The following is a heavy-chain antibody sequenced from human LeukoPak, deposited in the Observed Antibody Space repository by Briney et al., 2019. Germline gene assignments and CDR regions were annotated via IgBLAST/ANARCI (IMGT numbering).Heavy chain of an antibody. CDR1: GGSISSYY. Sequence: SETLSLTCTVSGGSISSYYWSWIRQPPGKGLEWIGYIYYSGSTNYNPSLKSRVTISVGTSKNQFSLKLTSVTAADTAVYYCARDRQQLKPPYYYYYMDVWGKGTTVTVSS. J-gene: IGHJ6*03. D-gene: IGHD6-13*01. V-gene: IGHV4-59*12. CDR3: ARDRQQLKPPYYYYYMDV. CDR2: IYYSGST.